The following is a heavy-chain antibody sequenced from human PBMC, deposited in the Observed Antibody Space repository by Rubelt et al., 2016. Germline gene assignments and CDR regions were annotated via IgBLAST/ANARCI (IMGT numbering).Heavy chain of an antibody. CDR1: GYSIRSGYY. J-gene: IGHJ4*02. CDR2: IYHSGST. Sequence: QVQLQESGPGLVKPSETLSLTCTVSGYSIRSGYYWGWIRQPPGKGLEWIGSIYHSGSTYYNSSLKSRVTISVDTSKNPFSLKLTAVTAADTAGCYCATHAPAKDYWGQGTLVTVSA. V-gene: IGHV4-38-2*02. D-gene: IGHD2-15*01. CDR3: ATHAPAKDY.